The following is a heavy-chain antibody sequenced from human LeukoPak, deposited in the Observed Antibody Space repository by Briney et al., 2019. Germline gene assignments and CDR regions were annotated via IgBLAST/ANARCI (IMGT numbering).Heavy chain of an antibody. V-gene: IGHV1-46*01. Sequence: ASVKVSCKASGYTFTSYYIHWVRQAPGQGLEWMGIVKPSTGDIDYAQKFQGRVTMISDTSTRTVYLELSSLRSEDTAVYYCAREDDHLTAHDYWGQGTLVTVSS. J-gene: IGHJ4*02. CDR1: GYTFTSYY. D-gene: IGHD3-9*01. CDR2: VKPSTGDI. CDR3: AREDDHLTAHDY.